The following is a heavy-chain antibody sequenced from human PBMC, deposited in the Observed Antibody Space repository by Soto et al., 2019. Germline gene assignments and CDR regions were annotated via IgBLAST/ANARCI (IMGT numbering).Heavy chain of an antibody. CDR3: ARGPRRYYYDS. V-gene: IGHV4-31*03. Sequence: PSETLCLTCTVSGGSISSGGYYWSWIRQHPGKGLEWIGYIYYSGSTYYNPSLKSRVTISVDTSKNQFSLKLSSVTAADTAVYYCARGPRRYYYDSWGQGTLVTVSS. CDR1: GGSISSGGYY. CDR2: IYYSGST. D-gene: IGHD3-22*01. J-gene: IGHJ4*02.